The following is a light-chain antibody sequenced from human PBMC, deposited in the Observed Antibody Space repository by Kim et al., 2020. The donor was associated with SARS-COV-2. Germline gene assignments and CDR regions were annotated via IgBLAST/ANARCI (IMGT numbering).Light chain of an antibody. CDR3: AAWDDSLSGVV. CDR2: RNN. Sequence: GQRVTISCSGSSSNIGSNYVYWYQQLPGTAPKLLIYRNNQRPSGVPDRFSGSKSGTSASLAISGLRSEDEADYYCAAWDDSLSGVVFGGGTADRP. V-gene: IGLV1-47*01. CDR1: SSNIGSNY. J-gene: IGLJ2*01.